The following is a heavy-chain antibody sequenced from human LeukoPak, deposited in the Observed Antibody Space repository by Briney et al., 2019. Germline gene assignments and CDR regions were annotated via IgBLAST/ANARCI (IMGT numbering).Heavy chain of an antibody. CDR1: GYRFTTYH. CDR2: SNPSGGST. J-gene: IGHJ4*02. V-gene: IGHV1-46*01. Sequence: SVRVSSTASGYRFTTYHMHWVRPAPAPGLDWLGISNPSGGSTSYAQRFQGRVAMTRDTSTTTVYMEVNSLTSEDTAVYFCARDGPTAAPFDYWGQGTLVTVSS. D-gene: IGHD2-2*01. CDR3: ARDGPTAAPFDY.